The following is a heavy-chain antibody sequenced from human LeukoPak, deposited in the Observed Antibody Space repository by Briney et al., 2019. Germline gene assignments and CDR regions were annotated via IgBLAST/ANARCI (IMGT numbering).Heavy chain of an antibody. V-gene: IGHV1-18*01. CDR3: ATSITMVRGVIISGDWFDP. CDR1: GHTFTSYG. J-gene: IGHJ5*02. Sequence: GASVKVSCKASGHTFTSYGISWVRQAPGQGLEWMGWISAYNGNTNYAQKLQGRVTMTTDTSTSTAYMDLRSLRSDDTALYYCATSITMVRGVIISGDWFDPWGQGTLVTVSS. CDR2: ISAYNGNT. D-gene: IGHD3-10*01.